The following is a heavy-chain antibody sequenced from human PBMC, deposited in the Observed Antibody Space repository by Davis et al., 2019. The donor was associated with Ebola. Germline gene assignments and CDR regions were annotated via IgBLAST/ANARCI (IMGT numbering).Heavy chain of an antibody. CDR3: AREGSGSPTFDY. Sequence: GESLKISCVASGFTFSSYWMHWVRQAPGKGLVWVSRIHRDGSPTNYADSVKGRFTISRDNAKNSLYLQMNSLRAEDTAVYYCAREGSGSPTFDYWGQGTLVTVSS. J-gene: IGHJ4*02. D-gene: IGHD1-26*01. V-gene: IGHV3-74*01. CDR1: GFTFSSYW. CDR2: IHRDGSPT.